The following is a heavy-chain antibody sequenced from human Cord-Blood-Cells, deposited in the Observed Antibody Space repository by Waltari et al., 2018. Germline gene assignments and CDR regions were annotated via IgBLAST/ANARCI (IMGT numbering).Heavy chain of an antibody. D-gene: IGHD2-21*02. V-gene: IGHV4-34*01. CDR2: IKHSGST. CDR1: GGSFSGYY. Sequence: QVQLQQWGAGLLRPSETLSLTCAVHGGSFSGYYWLWIRQPPGKGLEWIGEIKHSGSTNYNPSLKSRVTISVDTSKNQFSLKLSSVTAADTAVYYCARVVVTAIPDYWGQGTLVTVSS. J-gene: IGHJ4*02. CDR3: ARVVVTAIPDY.